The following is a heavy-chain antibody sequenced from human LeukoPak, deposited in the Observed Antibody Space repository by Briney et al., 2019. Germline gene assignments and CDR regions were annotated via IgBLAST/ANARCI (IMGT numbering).Heavy chain of an antibody. CDR2: INPNRGDT. J-gene: IGHJ6*02. Sequence: ASVKVFCKASGYTFTGYYMHWVRQPRAQGLEWMGWINPNRGDTNYTQKFQGRVTMTRDTSISTAYMELSRLRSDDTAVYYCARTYYYDSSGRSYGMDVWGQGTTVTVSS. CDR3: ARTYYYDSSGRSYGMDV. D-gene: IGHD3-22*01. CDR1: GYTFTGYY. V-gene: IGHV1-2*02.